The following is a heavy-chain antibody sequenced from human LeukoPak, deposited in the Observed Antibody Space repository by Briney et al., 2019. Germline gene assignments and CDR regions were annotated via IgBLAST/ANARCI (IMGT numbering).Heavy chain of an antibody. CDR1: NDSISSSSYY. D-gene: IGHD6-13*01. J-gene: IGHJ4*02. Sequence: PSETLSLTCTVSNDSISSSSYYWAWIRQPPGKGLEWIGSIYYSGSTYYNPSLKSRVTISLDTSKNQFSLKLSSVTAADTAVYYCARGFMRAPGTGYFDYWGQGTLVTVSS. CDR2: IYYSGST. V-gene: IGHV4-39*07. CDR3: ARGFMRAPGTGYFDY.